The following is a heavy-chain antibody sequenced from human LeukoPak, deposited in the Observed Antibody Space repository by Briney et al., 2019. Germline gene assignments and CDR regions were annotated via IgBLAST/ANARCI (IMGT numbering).Heavy chain of an antibody. CDR1: GFTFGDYY. V-gene: IGHV3-11*06. CDR3: ARGLYYYDSSAPFDH. D-gene: IGHD3-22*01. Sequence: PGGSLRLSCAASGFTFGDYYMNWIRQAPGKGLECISYVGTSSSSTKYADSVKGRFTISRDNAKNSLHLQLNSLRAEDTGVYYCARGLYYYDSSAPFDHWGQGALVTVSS. CDR2: VGTSSSST. J-gene: IGHJ4*02.